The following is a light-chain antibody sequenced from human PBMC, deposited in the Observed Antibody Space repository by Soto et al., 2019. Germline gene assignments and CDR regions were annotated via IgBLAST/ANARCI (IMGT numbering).Light chain of an antibody. CDR3: SSYTSSSTYV. CDR1: SSDVGGYNY. J-gene: IGLJ1*01. Sequence: QSVLTQPASVSGSPGQSITIACTGTSSDVGGYNYVSWYQQYPGKAPRLVISDVSNRPSGVSNRFSGSKSGNSASLTISGLQAEDEADYYCSSYTSSSTYVSGTGTKLTVL. V-gene: IGLV2-14*01. CDR2: DVS.